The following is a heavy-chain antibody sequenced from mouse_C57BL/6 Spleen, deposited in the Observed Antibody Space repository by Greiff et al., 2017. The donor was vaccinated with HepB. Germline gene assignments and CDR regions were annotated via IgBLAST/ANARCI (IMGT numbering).Heavy chain of an antibody. CDR1: GYTFTSYW. J-gene: IGHJ3*01. CDR3: ARERVTTVVAPFAY. CDR2: INPSNGGT. V-gene: IGHV1-53*01. Sequence: QVQLQQPGTELVKPGASVKLSCKASGYTFTSYWMHWVKQRPGQGLEWIGNINPSNGGTNYNEKFKSKATLTVDKSSSTAYIQLSSLTSEDSAVYYCARERVTTVVAPFAYWGQGTLVTVSA. D-gene: IGHD1-1*01.